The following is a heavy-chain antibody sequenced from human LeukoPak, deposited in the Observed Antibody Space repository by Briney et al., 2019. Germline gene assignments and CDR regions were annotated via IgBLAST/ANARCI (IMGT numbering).Heavy chain of an antibody. D-gene: IGHD3-10*01. Sequence: GGSLRLSCAASRLTVSGYAMHWVRQAPGKGLEWVAIISHDGSKKDYADSVKGRFTISRDSSKNTVYLEMNSLRGDDTALYYCARDLIRGGSGSCLNYWGQGTLVTVSS. CDR1: RLTVSGYA. V-gene: IGHV3-30*04. CDR2: ISHDGSKK. J-gene: IGHJ4*02. CDR3: ARDLIRGGSGSCLNY.